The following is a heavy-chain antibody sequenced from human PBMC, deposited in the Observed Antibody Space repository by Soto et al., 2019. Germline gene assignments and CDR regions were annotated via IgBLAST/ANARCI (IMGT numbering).Heavy chain of an antibody. D-gene: IGHD5-12*01. CDR2: IYYSGST. J-gene: IGHJ4*02. CDR3: ASDPDVDIVATIHY. CDR1: GGSISSSSYY. Sequence: PSETLSLTCTVSGGSISSSSYYWGWIRQPPGKGLEWIGSIYYSGSTYYNPSLKSRVTISVDTSKNQFSLKLSSVTAADTAVYYCASDPDVDIVATIHYWGQGTLVTVSS. V-gene: IGHV4-39*01.